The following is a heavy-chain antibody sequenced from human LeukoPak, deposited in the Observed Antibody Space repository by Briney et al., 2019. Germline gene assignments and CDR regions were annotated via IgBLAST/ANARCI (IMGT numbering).Heavy chain of an antibody. CDR1: GGSVSSGSYY. J-gene: IGHJ6*02. V-gene: IGHV4-61*01. CDR2: IYYSGST. Sequence: ASETLSLTCTVSGGSVSSGSYYWRWILQPPGKGLEWIGYIYYSGSTNYNPSLKSRVTISVDTSKNQFSLKLSSVTAADTAVCYCAREYYGDYYYYYGMDVWGQGTTVTVSS. CDR3: AREYYGDYYYYYGMDV. D-gene: IGHD4-17*01.